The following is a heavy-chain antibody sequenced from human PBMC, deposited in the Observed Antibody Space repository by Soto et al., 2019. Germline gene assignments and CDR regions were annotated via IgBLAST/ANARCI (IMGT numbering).Heavy chain of an antibody. D-gene: IGHD7-27*01. CDR1: GDSISSSVW. J-gene: IGHJ4*02. CDR3: ARKAWVRFDY. Sequence: SETLSLTCAVSGDSISSSVWWTWVRQPPGKGLEWIGEVFHTGSTNYNPSLKSRVTMSVDKSTNEFSLKVTSVTAADTAIYYCARKAWVRFDYWGQGALVTVSS. CDR2: VFHTGST. V-gene: IGHV4-4*02.